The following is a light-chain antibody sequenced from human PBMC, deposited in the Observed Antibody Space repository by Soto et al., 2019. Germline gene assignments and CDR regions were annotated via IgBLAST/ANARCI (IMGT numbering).Light chain of an antibody. CDR3: SSSAGIYHYLV. Sequence: QSVLTQPPSASGSPGQSVTIPCTGTSSDIGGYNSVSWYQQHPGKAPRLMIYEVNKRPSGVPDRFSGSKSGYTASLTVSGLQTEDEAFYYCSSSAGIYHYLVFGGGTKVTVL. CDR1: SSDIGGYNS. J-gene: IGLJ3*02. V-gene: IGLV2-8*01. CDR2: EVN.